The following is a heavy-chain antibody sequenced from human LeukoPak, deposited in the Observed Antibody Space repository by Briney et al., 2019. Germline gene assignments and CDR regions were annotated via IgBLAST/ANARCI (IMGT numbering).Heavy chain of an antibody. D-gene: IGHD3-3*01. J-gene: IGHJ4*02. CDR2: MNPNSGNT. CDR1: GYTFTSYD. CDR3: ARGNPSIGRFLEWLPNPDY. Sequence: ASVKVSCKASGYTFTSYDINWVRQATGQGLEWMGWMNPNSGNTGYAQKFQGRVTMTRNTSISTAYMELSSLRSEDTAVCYCARGNPSIGRFLEWLPNPDYWGQGTLVTVSS. V-gene: IGHV1-8*01.